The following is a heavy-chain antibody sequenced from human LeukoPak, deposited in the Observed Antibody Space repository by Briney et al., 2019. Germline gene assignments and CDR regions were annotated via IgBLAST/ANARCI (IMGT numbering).Heavy chain of an antibody. Sequence: GGSLRLSCEASGFTFGSFAMYWVRQAPGKGLDWIAGIFGSGGSPHYADSVKGRFTISRDNSKNTVYLLINSLRAEDTAVYYCGKTTAGYSSGQKPAWPVDYWGQGTLVTVSS. D-gene: IGHD5-18*01. J-gene: IGHJ4*02. CDR1: GFTFGSFA. CDR2: IFGSGGSP. CDR3: GKTTAGYSSGQKPAWPVDY. V-gene: IGHV3-23*01.